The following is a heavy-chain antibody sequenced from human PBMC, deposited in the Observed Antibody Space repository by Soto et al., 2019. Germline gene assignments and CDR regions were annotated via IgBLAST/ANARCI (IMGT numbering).Heavy chain of an antibody. J-gene: IGHJ4*02. CDR3: VRARSTDSRPDY. D-gene: IGHD3-22*01. CDR2: ITSSSSYI. Sequence: GGSLRLSCVGSGFIFSLYSMIWVRQAPGKGLEWVASITSSSSYIYYEDSLKGRFTISRDNAKNSLFLQLDSLRAEDTAVYFCVRARSTDSRPDYWGQGALVTVSS. CDR1: GFIFSLYS. V-gene: IGHV3-21*01.